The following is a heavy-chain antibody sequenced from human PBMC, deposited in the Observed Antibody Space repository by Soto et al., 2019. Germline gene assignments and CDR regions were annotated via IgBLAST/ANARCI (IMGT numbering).Heavy chain of an antibody. CDR1: GYTFTSYG. CDR3: ARDLMPNTYYYDSSGYSLSV. Sequence: QVQLVQSGAEVKKPGASVKVSCKASGYTFTSYGISWVRQAPGQGLEWMGWISAYNGNTNYAQKLQGRVTMTTDTSTSTAYMELRSLRSDDTAVYYCARDLMPNTYYYDSSGYSLSVWGQGTTVTVSS. CDR2: ISAYNGNT. J-gene: IGHJ6*02. V-gene: IGHV1-18*04. D-gene: IGHD3-22*01.